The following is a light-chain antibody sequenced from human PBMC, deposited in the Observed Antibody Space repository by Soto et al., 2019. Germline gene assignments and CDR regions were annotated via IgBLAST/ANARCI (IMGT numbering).Light chain of an antibody. V-gene: IGKV3-15*01. Sequence: ETVMTQSPATLSVSPGERTTLSCRASQSVSSNLAWYQQRRGQAPRLLIYGASTRATGIPARFSGSGSGTEFTLTISSLQSEDLAVYYCQQYKNWPLTFGGGTKVAIE. CDR2: GAS. J-gene: IGKJ4*01. CDR1: QSVSSN. CDR3: QQYKNWPLT.